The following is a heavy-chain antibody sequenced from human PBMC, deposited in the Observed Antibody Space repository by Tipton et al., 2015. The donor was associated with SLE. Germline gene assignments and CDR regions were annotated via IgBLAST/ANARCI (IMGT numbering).Heavy chain of an antibody. D-gene: IGHD1-20*01. J-gene: IGHJ5*02. V-gene: IGHV4/OR15-8*01. CDR1: GDSVRNSNW. CDR2: IQHSGSA. CDR3: ATAGITGTPGWFDP. Sequence: TLSLTCDVSGDSVRNSNWWSWVRQSPGKGLEWIGEIQHSGSAIYNPSLKSRVTVSVDRSNNQFSLKLRSVTAADTAVYYCATAGITGTPGWFDPWGQGTLVTVSS.